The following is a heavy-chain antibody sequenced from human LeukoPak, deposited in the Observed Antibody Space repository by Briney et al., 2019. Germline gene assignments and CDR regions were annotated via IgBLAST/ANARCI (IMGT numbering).Heavy chain of an antibody. J-gene: IGHJ4*02. D-gene: IGHD3-22*01. V-gene: IGHV3-23*01. CDR1: GFTFSSYV. Sequence: GGSLRLSCAASGFTFSSYVMSWVRQAPGKGLEWVSGISGSGDSTYYADSVKGRFTISRDNSKNTLNLQRSSLRAEDTAIYYCAKDDYHDSSTAYWGQGTLVTVSS. CDR2: ISGSGDST. CDR3: AKDDYHDSSTAY.